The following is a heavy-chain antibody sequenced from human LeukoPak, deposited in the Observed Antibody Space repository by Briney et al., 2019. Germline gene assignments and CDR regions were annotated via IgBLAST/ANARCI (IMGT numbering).Heavy chain of an antibody. D-gene: IGHD5-18*01. CDR3: ARDVDTDAFDI. CDR1: GGSFSGYY. Sequence: PSETLSLTCAVYGGSFSGYYWSWIRQPPGKGLEWIGEINHSGSTNYNPSLKSRVTISVDTSKNQFSLKLSSVTAADAAVYYCARDVDTDAFDIWGQGTMVTVSS. V-gene: IGHV4-34*01. J-gene: IGHJ3*02. CDR2: INHSGST.